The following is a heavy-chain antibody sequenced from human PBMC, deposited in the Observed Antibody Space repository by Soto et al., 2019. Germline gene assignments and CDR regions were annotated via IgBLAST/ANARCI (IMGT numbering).Heavy chain of an antibody. CDR1: GYGFSDYW. J-gene: IGHJ4*02. CDR2: IYPGDSET. CDR3: ARRFCSSTSCYYFDY. V-gene: IGHV5-51*01. Sequence: GESLKISCKGSGYGFSDYWIAWVRQMPGKGLEWMGIIYPGDSETRHSPSFQGQVTISADKSISTAYLQWSNLEASDTATYYCARRFCSSTSCYYFDYWGQGALVTVS. D-gene: IGHD2-2*01.